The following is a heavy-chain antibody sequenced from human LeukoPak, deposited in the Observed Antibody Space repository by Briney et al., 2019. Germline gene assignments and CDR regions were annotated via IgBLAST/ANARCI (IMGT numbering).Heavy chain of an antibody. J-gene: IGHJ6*02. D-gene: IGHD6-19*01. CDR3: AKDRSAVAQGYGMDV. V-gene: IGHV3-30*18. Sequence: PGGSLRLSCAASGFTFSSYGMHWVRQAPGKGLEWAAVISYDGSNKYYAGSVKGRFTISRDNSKNTLYLQMNSLRAEDTAVYYCAKDRSAVAQGYGMDVWGQGTTVTVSS. CDR2: ISYDGSNK. CDR1: GFTFSSYG.